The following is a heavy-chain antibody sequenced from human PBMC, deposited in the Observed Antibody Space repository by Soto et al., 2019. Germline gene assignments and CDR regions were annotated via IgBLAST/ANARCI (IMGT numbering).Heavy chain of an antibody. CDR2: IYYSGST. CDR3: ARHNYGSGSTYFDY. V-gene: IGHV4-59*08. Sequence: PSETLSLTCTVSGGYISSYYWSCIRQPPGKGLEWIGYIYYSGSTNYNPSLKSRVTISVDTSKNQFSLKLNSMTAADTAVYYCARHNYGSGSTYFDYWGQGTLVTVSS. CDR1: GGYISSYY. J-gene: IGHJ4*02. D-gene: IGHD3-10*01.